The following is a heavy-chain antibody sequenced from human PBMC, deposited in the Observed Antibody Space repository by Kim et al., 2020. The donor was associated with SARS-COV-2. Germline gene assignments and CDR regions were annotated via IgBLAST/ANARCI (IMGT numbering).Heavy chain of an antibody. V-gene: IGHV3-30*18. CDR2: ISYDGSNK. CDR3: AKWWDLKGADV. J-gene: IGHJ6*02. CDR1: GFTFSSYG. D-gene: IGHD1-26*01. Sequence: GGSLRLSCAASGFTFSSYGMHWVRQAPGKGLEWVAVISYDGSNKYYADSVKGRFTISRDNSKNTLYLQMNSLRAEDTAVYYCAKWWDLKGADVWGQGTTVTVSS.